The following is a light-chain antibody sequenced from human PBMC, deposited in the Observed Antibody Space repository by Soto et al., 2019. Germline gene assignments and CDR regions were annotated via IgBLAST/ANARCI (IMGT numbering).Light chain of an antibody. CDR3: QQYYSTLT. CDR2: WAS. V-gene: IGKV4-1*01. J-gene: IGKJ2*01. CDR1: RSVLYNSNNKNY. Sequence: DVVMTQSPDSLAASLGERATINCKSSRSVLYNSNNKNYLAWYQQKPGQPPKLLIYWASIRESGVPDRFSGSGSGTDFTLTISSLQAEDAAVYYCQQYYSTLTFGQGTKLEI.